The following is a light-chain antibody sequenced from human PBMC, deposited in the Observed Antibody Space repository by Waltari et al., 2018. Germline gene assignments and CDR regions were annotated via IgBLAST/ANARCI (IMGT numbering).Light chain of an antibody. CDR3: GSYTGSTTWV. Sequence: QSALTQPASVSGSPGPSITTSCTGATSAAGGYNSVSWYQQRPGKAPKLLIFDVSNLPSGVSNRFSGSKSGNTASLTISGLQAEDEAAYYCGSYTGSTTWVFGGGTKLTVL. CDR1: TSAAGGYNS. V-gene: IGLV2-14*01. J-gene: IGLJ3*02. CDR2: DVS.